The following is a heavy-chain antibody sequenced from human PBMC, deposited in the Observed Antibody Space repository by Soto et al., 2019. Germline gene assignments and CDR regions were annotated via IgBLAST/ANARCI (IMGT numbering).Heavy chain of an antibody. J-gene: IGHJ4*02. CDR1: GFTFSSYA. D-gene: IGHD2-2*01. CDR2: ISYDGSNK. Sequence: GGSLRLSFAASGFTFSSYAMHWVRQAPGNVLEWVAVISYDGSNKYYADSVKARFTISRYNSKNTLYLQMNSLRAEDTAVYYCARDLFKYQLLSNFDYWGQGTLVAVSS. V-gene: IGHV3-30-3*01. CDR3: ARDLFKYQLLSNFDY.